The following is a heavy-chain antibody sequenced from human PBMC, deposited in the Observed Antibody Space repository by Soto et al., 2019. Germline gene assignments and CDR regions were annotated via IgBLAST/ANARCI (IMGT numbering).Heavy chain of an antibody. D-gene: IGHD4-17*01. Sequence: QVQLVESGGGVVQPGRSLRLSCAASGFTFSSYAMHWVRQAPGKGLEWVAVISYDGSNKYYADSVKGRFTISRDNSKNPLYLQMNSLRAEDTAVYYCARDYGNYFDYWGQGTLVTVSS. V-gene: IGHV3-30-3*01. CDR2: ISYDGSNK. J-gene: IGHJ4*02. CDR3: ARDYGNYFDY. CDR1: GFTFSSYA.